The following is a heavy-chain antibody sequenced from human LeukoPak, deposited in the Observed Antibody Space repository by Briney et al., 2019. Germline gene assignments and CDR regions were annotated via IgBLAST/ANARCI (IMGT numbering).Heavy chain of an antibody. CDR3: ARVPSIAAVGIRLDY. D-gene: IGHD6-13*01. V-gene: IGHV3-30*03. J-gene: IGHJ4*02. CDR2: ISYAGRPK. CDR1: GFTFSSYG. Sequence: GRSLRLSCVASGFTFSSYGMHWVRQAPGKGLEWVAVISYAGRPKYYADSVKGRFTISRDNSKNTLYLQMNSLSAEDTAMYYCARVPSIAAVGIRLDYWGQGTLVTVSS.